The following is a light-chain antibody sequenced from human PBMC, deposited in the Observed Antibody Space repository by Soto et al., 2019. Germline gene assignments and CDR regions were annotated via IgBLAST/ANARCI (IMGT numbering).Light chain of an antibody. CDR2: GAS. CDR3: QQYDSSPLT. CDR1: QSVSSSY. V-gene: IGKV3-20*01. J-gene: IGKJ4*01. Sequence: EIVLTQSPGTLSLSPGERATLSCRASQSVSSSYLAWYQQKPGQAPRLLIYGASSRATGIPDRFSGSGSGTDFTLTISGLEPDDFAVYYCQQYDSSPLTFGGGTQVEF.